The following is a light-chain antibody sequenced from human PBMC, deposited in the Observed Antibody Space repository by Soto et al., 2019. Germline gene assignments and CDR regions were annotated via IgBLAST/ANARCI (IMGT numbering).Light chain of an antibody. CDR3: CSFAGGYTLDIV. J-gene: IGLJ2*01. Sequence: QSALTQPASVSGSPGQSITISCTGTSSDVGGYNYVSWYQQHPGKAPKLMIYEVSNRPSGVPDRFSGSKSGNTASLTISGLQSEDEADYYCCSFAGGYTLDIVFGGGTKLTVL. CDR2: EVS. CDR1: SSDVGGYNY. V-gene: IGLV2-14*01.